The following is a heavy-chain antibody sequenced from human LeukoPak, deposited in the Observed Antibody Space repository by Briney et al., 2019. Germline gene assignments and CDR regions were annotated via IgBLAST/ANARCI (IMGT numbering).Heavy chain of an antibody. Sequence: PSETLSLTCGVSGGSISGSYWWSRVRQPPGKGLEWIGEIYHSGSTNYNPSLKSRVTISMDKSKNQFSLKLSSVTAADTAVYYCARGGLIAGGEKFGYWGQGTLVTVSS. CDR3: ARGGLIAGGEKFGY. D-gene: IGHD3-10*01. V-gene: IGHV4-4*02. J-gene: IGHJ4*02. CDR2: IYHSGST. CDR1: GGSISGSYW.